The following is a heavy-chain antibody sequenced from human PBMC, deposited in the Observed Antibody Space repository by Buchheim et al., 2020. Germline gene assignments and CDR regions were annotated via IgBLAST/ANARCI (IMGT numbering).Heavy chain of an antibody. CDR2: INHSGST. J-gene: IGHJ1*01. CDR3: ARGNYNWNYKKSWRGSVGFQH. V-gene: IGHV4-34*01. Sequence: QVQLQQWGAGLLKPSETLSLTCAVYGGSFSGYYWSWIRQPPGKGLEWIGEINHSGSTNYNPSLKSRVTISVDTSKNQFSLKLSSVTAADTAVYYCARGNYNWNYKKSWRGSVGFQHWGQGTL. CDR1: GGSFSGYY. D-gene: IGHD1-7*01.